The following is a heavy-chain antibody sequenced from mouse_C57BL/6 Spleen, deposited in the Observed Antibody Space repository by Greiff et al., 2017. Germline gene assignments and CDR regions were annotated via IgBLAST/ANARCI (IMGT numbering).Heavy chain of an antibody. J-gene: IGHJ2*01. CDR3: ARWGSDSSGYPYYFDY. D-gene: IGHD3-2*02. CDR1: GYAFSSSW. CDR2: IYPGDGDT. Sequence: QVQLQQSGPELVKPGASVKISCKASGYAFSSSWMNWVKQRPGKGLEWIGRIYPGDGDTNYNGKFKGKATLTADKSSSTAYMQLSSLTSEDSAVYFCARWGSDSSGYPYYFDYWGQGTTLTVSS. V-gene: IGHV1-82*01.